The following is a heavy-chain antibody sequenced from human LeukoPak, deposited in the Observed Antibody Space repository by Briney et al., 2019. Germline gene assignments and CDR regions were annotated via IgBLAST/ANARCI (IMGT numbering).Heavy chain of an antibody. D-gene: IGHD5-24*01. Sequence: VGSLRLSCTASEFTVSRNYMLWVRQAPGKGLEWVSLIFSNGDTHYADSVKGRFTIPRDTSKNTVSLQMNSLRVEDTAMYYCTRDQMNYWGQGTLVTVSS. CDR1: EFTVSRNY. CDR2: IFSNGDT. J-gene: IGHJ4*02. CDR3: TRDQMNY. V-gene: IGHV3-53*01.